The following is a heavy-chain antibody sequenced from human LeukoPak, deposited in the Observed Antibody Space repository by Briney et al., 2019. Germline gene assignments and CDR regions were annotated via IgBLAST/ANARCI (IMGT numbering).Heavy chain of an antibody. CDR2: IIPIFGTA. Sequence: SVKVSCKASGGTFSSYAISWVRQAPGQGLEWMGGIIPIFGTANYAQKFQGRVTITADESTSTAYMELSSLRSEDTAVYYCARAVTMVRGVIINPKLYYFDYWGQGTLVTVSS. CDR3: ARAVTMVRGVIINPKLYYFDY. D-gene: IGHD3-10*01. V-gene: IGHV1-69*13. CDR1: GGTFSSYA. J-gene: IGHJ4*02.